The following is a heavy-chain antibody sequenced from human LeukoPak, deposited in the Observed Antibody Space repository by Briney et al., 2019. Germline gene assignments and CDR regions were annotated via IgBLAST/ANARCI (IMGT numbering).Heavy chain of an antibody. CDR1: GGSINSNSYY. V-gene: IGHV4-39*07. CDR2: IYYSGST. D-gene: IGHD3-10*01. J-gene: IGHJ4*02. CDR3: ARGDPNYGSGSH. Sequence: PSETLSLTCTVSGGSINSNSYYWGWIRQPPGKGLECIGNIYYSGSTSYNPSLNSRVTISLDTSRNQFSLKLSSVTAADTAVYYCARGDPNYGSGSHWGQGTLVTVSS.